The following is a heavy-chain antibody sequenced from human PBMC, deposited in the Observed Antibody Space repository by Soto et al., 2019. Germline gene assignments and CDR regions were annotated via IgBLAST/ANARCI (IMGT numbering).Heavy chain of an antibody. CDR2: MFYSGLT. Sequence: SETLSLTCSVSGYSVSSSDYYWAWIRQPPGKGLGWIGSMFYSGLTYYNPSLKSRVTLSVDTSKNQFSVRLNSVTAADTAVYYCAPLSVSLSGPYGIHVWGQGTTVTRLL. CDR3: APLSVSLSGPYGIHV. J-gene: IGHJ6*02. V-gene: IGHV4-39*01. D-gene: IGHD2-15*01. CDR1: GYSVSSSDYY.